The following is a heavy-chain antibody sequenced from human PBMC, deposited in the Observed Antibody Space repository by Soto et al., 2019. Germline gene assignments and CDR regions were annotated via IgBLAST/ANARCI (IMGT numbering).Heavy chain of an antibody. J-gene: IGHJ2*01. CDR1: GFTFSDYY. D-gene: IGHD4-17*01. CDR3: ARAYGRDRYFDL. CDR2: ISSCSRYT. V-gene: IGHV3-11*05. Sequence: QVQLVESGGDLVKPGGSLRLSCAASGFTFSDYYMNWIRQAPGKGLEWVSYISSCSRYTNSADSVKGRFTISRDNAKNSLFLQMNSLRAEDTAVYYCARAYGRDRYFDLWGRGTLVTVSS.